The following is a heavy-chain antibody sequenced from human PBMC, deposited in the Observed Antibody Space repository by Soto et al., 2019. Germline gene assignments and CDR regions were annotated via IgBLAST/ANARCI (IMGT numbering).Heavy chain of an antibody. Sequence: GGSLRLSCAASGFTFSNAWMSWVRQAPGKGLEWVGRIKSKTDGGTTDYAAPVKGRFTISRDDSKNTLYLQMNSLKTEDTAVYYCTTDGTYYDYIWGSYGAFDIWGQGTMVTVSS. D-gene: IGHD3-16*01. CDR1: GFTFSNAW. CDR3: TTDGTYYDYIWGSYGAFDI. CDR2: IKSKTDGGTT. V-gene: IGHV3-15*01. J-gene: IGHJ3*02.